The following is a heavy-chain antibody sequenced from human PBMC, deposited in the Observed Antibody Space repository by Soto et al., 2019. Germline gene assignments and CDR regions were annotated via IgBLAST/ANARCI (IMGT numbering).Heavy chain of an antibody. V-gene: IGHV4-31*03. CDR1: GVSISSGGYY. Sequence: PSETLSLTCTVSGVSISSGGYYWTWIRQHPQKGLEWIGHIYYSGSTYYNPSLKSRVTVSVDASKNQFSLKLSSVTAADTAVYYCAREYYYDSSGFDYWGQGTLVTVS. J-gene: IGHJ4*02. CDR3: AREYYYDSSGFDY. CDR2: IYYSGST. D-gene: IGHD3-22*01.